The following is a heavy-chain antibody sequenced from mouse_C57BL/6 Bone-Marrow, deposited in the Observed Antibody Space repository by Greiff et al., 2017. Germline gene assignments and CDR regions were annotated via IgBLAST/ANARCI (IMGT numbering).Heavy chain of an antibody. V-gene: IGHV1-50*01. CDR1: GYTFTSYW. J-gene: IGHJ3*01. Sequence: QVQLQQPGAELVKPGASVKLSCKASGYTFTSYWMQWVKQRPGQGLEWIGEIDPSDSYTNYNQKFKGKATLTVDTSSSTAYMQLSSLTSEDSAVYYCARGGGYWAWFVYWGQGTLVTVSA. D-gene: IGHD2-3*01. CDR2: IDPSDSYT. CDR3: ARGGGYWAWFVY.